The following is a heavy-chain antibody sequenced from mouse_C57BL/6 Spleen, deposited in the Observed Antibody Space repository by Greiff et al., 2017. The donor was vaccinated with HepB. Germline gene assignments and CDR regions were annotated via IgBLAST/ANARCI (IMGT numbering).Heavy chain of an antibody. V-gene: IGHV1-55*01. D-gene: IGHD2-3*01. J-gene: IGHJ2*01. CDR1: GYTFTSYW. Sequence: QVQLKQSGAELVKPGASVKMSCKASGYTFTSYWITWVKQRPGQGLEWIGDIYPGSGSTNYNEKFKSKATLTVDTSSSTAYMQLSSLTSEDSAVYYCARRGEYDGSLDYWGQGTTLTVSS. CDR2: IYPGSGST. CDR3: ARRGEYDGSLDY.